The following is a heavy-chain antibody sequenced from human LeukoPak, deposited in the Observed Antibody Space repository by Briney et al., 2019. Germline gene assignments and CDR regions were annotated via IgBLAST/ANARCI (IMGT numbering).Heavy chain of an antibody. V-gene: IGHV3-11*05. CDR2: ISGSSSYT. D-gene: IGHD1-14*01. CDR3: ARALTALAAYDY. J-gene: IGHJ4*02. CDR1: GFSFSDYY. Sequence: PGGSLRLSCAASGFSFSDYYMSWIRQAPGKGLEWVSYISGSSSYTNYADFVKGRFTISRDDAKNSLYLQMNSLRDEDTAVYYYARALTALAAYDYWGQGALVTVSS.